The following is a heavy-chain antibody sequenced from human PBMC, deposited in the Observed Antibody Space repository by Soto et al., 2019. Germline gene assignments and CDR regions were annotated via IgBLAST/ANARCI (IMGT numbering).Heavy chain of an antibody. D-gene: IGHD2-8*01. CDR3: AKDRCALMSYYFDY. V-gene: IGHV3-30*18. J-gene: IGHJ4*02. CDR2: ISYDGSNK. Sequence: GGSLRLSCAASGFTFSSYGMNWVRQAPGKGLEWVTVISYDGSNKYYADSVKGRFTISRDNSKNTLYLQMNSLRAEDTAVYYCAKDRCALMSYYFDYWGQGTLVTVSS. CDR1: GFTFSSYG.